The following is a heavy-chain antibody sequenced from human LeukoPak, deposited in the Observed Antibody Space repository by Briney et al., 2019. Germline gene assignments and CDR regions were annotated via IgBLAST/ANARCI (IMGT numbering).Heavy chain of an antibody. CDR2: TNPNNGGT. Sequence: GASVKVSCKPSGYIFTGYYIHWVRQAPGQGLEWMGWTNPNNGGTSYAQKFQGRVTMTRDTSISTAYMELSRLRSDDTAVFYCARRASGFITKFDSWGQGTLVTVSS. CDR3: ARRASGFITKFDS. J-gene: IGHJ5*01. CDR1: GYIFTGYY. V-gene: IGHV1-2*02. D-gene: IGHD3-16*02.